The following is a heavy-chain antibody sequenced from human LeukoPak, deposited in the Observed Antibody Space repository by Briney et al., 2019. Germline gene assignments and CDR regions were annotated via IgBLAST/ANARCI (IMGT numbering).Heavy chain of an antibody. V-gene: IGHV4-38-2*02. Sequence: SETLSLTCTVSGYSISSGYYWGWIRQPPGKGLEWIGSIYHSGSTYYNPSLKSRVTISVDTSKNQFSLKLSSVTAADTAVYYCARDIAAAGSNFDYWGQGTLVTVSS. CDR2: IYHSGST. CDR3: ARDIAAAGSNFDY. CDR1: GYSISSGYY. J-gene: IGHJ4*02. D-gene: IGHD6-13*01.